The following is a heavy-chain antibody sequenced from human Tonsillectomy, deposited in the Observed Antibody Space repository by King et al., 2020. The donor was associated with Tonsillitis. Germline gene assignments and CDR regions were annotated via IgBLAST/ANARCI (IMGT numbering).Heavy chain of an antibody. J-gene: IGHJ4*02. D-gene: IGHD3-16*02. CDR2: IGYSGSNK. V-gene: IGHV3-30*02. Sequence: VQLVESGGGVVQPGGSLRLSCAASGFTFSSYGMHWVRQAPGKGLEWVAFIGYSGSNKYYADSVKGRFTMSRDNSKNTLYLQMNSLRAEDTAVYYCAKDHPPNDYMWGSYRYGFDYWGQGTLVTVSS. CDR3: AKDHPPNDYMWGSYRYGFDY. CDR1: GFTFSSYG.